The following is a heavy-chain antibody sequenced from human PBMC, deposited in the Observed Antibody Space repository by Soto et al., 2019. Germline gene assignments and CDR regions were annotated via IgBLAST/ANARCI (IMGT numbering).Heavy chain of an antibody. Sequence: SETLSLTCSVSGGSISSYFWSWIRQPPGKGLEYIGYIYYTGSTSYNPSLKSRVTISVDTSKNQFSLKLSSVTAADTAVYYCARGGSLGDYYYGMDVWGQGTTVTVSS. V-gene: IGHV4-59*01. CDR2: IYYTGST. CDR1: GGSISSYF. D-gene: IGHD3-10*01. J-gene: IGHJ6*02. CDR3: ARGGSLGDYYYGMDV.